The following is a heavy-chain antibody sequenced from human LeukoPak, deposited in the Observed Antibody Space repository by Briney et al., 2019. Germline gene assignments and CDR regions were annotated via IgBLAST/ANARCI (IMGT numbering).Heavy chain of an antibody. CDR3: ARGSRTTAFHFYYYMDV. V-gene: IGHV4-38-2*01. D-gene: IGHD1-1*01. J-gene: IGHJ6*03. CDR2: IYHSGST. CDR1: GYSISSDSY. Sequence: SGTLSLTCAVSGYSISSDSYWGWIRQPPGKGLEWIGSIYHSGSTYYNSSLKSRVTISVDTSKNQFSLKLSSVTAADTAVYFCARGSRTTAFHFYYYMDVWGKGTTVTVSS.